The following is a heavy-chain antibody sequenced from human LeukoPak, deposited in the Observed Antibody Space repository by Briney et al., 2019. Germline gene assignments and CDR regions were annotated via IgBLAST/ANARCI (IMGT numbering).Heavy chain of an antibody. CDR2: LYPSGST. CDR1: GGSINSGY. J-gene: IGHJ4*02. D-gene: IGHD1-26*01. CDR3: AGGHYPLEY. V-gene: IGHV4-59*01. Sequence: PSETLSLACSVSGGSINSGYWSWIRQPPGKGLEWIGLLYPSGSTNYNPSLKSRVTISVDTSRTQFSLKLSSMTAADTAVYYCAGGHYPLEYWGQGTLVTVSS.